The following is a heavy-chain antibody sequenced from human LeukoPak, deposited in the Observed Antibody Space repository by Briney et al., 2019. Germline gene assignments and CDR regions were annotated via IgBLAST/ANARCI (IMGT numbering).Heavy chain of an antibody. CDR3: ARVPFCSCNSFSFNGIDY. J-gene: IGHJ4*02. Sequence: PGGSLRLSCAASGFTFSSYSMNWVRQAPGKGLEWVSYISSSSSTIYYADSVKGRFTISRDNAKNSLYLQMNRLRAEDKAVFYFARVPFCSCNSFSFNGIDYWGQGTLVTVSS. D-gene: IGHD2-2*01. V-gene: IGHV3-48*01. CDR1: GFTFSSYS. CDR2: ISSSSSTI.